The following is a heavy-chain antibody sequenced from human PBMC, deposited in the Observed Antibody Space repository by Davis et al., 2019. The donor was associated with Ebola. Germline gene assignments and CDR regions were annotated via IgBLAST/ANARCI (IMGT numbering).Heavy chain of an antibody. Sequence: PGGSLRLSCAASGFTFSDYYMSWIRQAPGKGLEWVSYISSSGSTIYYADSVKGRFTISRDNAKNSLYLQMNSLRAEDTAVYYCARDRGNYDILTGYPNGFDPWGQGTLVTVSS. CDR1: GFTFSDYY. D-gene: IGHD3-9*01. V-gene: IGHV3-11*01. J-gene: IGHJ5*02. CDR2: ISSSGSTI. CDR3: ARDRGNYDILTGYPNGFDP.